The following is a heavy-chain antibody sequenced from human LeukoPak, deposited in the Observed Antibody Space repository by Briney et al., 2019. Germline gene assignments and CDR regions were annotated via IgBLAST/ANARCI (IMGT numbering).Heavy chain of an antibody. V-gene: IGHV3-66*01. D-gene: IGHD1-26*01. CDR2: IHSGGNT. J-gene: IGHJ4*02. Sequence: GGSLRLSCAASGFTVSNNYMSWVRQAPGKGLEWVSIIHSGGNTYYADSVKGRFPISRDNSKNTLYLQMNSLRAEDTAVYYCARDRSGSYTYWGQGTLVTVSS. CDR3: ARDRSGSYTY. CDR1: GFTVSNNY.